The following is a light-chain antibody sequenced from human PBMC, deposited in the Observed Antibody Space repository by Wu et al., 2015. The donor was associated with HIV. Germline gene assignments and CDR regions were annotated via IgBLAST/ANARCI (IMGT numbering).Light chain of an antibody. CDR2: GAS. Sequence: VLTQSSGTLSLSPGDRATVSCTASHGIGDDLAWYQQKRGQSPKLIIYGASHRATGVPDRFGGSASGTDFTLIINRLETEDFGVYFCQHKKSFGPGTKVDLK. CDR1: HGIGDD. CDR3: QHKKS. V-gene: IGKV3-20*01. J-gene: IGKJ3*01.